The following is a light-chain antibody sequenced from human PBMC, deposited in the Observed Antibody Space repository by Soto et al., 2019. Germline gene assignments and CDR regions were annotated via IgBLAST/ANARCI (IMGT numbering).Light chain of an antibody. V-gene: IGKV3-20*01. Sequence: EIVLTQSPGTLALSPGERATLSCRASQSVSSSYLAWYQQKPGQAPRLLIYGASSRATGIPDRFSGSGSGTDFTLTISRLEPEDVAVYCCQQYGSLLYTFGQGTKLEIK. J-gene: IGKJ2*01. CDR2: GAS. CDR1: QSVSSSY. CDR3: QQYGSLLYT.